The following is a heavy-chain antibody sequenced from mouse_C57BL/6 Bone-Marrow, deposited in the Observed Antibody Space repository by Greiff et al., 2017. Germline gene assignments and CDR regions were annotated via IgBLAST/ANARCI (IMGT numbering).Heavy chain of an antibody. J-gene: IGHJ3*01. Sequence: DVKLVESGGGLVQPGESLKLSCESNEYEFPSHDMSWVRKTPEKRLELVATINSDGGSTYYPDTMKRRFILSRDNTKKTLYLQVSSLRSEDTALYYCARHIYSNPAGFAYWGQGTLVTVSA. CDR3: ARHIYSNPAGFAY. D-gene: IGHD2-5*01. CDR2: INSDGGST. CDR1: EYEFPSHD. V-gene: IGHV5-2*01.